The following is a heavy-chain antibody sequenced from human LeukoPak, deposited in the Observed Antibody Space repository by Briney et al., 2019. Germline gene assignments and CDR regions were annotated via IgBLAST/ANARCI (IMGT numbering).Heavy chain of an antibody. CDR1: GGSISTTTNY. D-gene: IGHD6-13*01. Sequence: PSETPSLTCSVSGGSISTTTNYWSWIRQPPGRGLECIGTIYYTGGTDYNPSLKSRVAISIDTAKNQFTLQLSSVTAADTAVYYCASLLESAAGKFDYWGQGALVTVSS. J-gene: IGHJ4*02. CDR2: IYYTGGT. CDR3: ASLLESAAGKFDY. V-gene: IGHV4-39*01.